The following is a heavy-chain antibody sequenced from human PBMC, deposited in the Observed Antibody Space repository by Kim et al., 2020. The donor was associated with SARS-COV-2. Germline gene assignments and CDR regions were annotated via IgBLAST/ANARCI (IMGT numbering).Heavy chain of an antibody. V-gene: IGHV3-15*01. CDR2: IKSKTDGGTT. D-gene: IGHD2-21*01. J-gene: IGHJ6*02. CDR1: GFTFSNAW. Sequence: GGSLRLSCAASGFTFSNAWMSWVRQAPGKGLEWVGRIKSKTDGGTTDYAAPVKGRFTISRDDSKNTLYLQMNSLKTEDTAVYYCTTDGYSLPYYYGMDVWGQGTTVTVSS. CDR3: TTDGYSLPYYYGMDV.